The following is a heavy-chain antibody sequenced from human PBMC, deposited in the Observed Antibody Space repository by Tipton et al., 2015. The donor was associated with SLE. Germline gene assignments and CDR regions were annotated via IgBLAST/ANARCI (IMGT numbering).Heavy chain of an antibody. Sequence: TLSLTCTVSGGSISSSNYWSWIRQPPGKGLEWIGYIYFTGSTNYNPSLKSRLTISIDRSQNQFSLRLNSMTAADTAVYYCAGVSRDAFEIWGQGTTVTVSS. J-gene: IGHJ3*02. CDR1: GGSISSSNY. CDR2: IYFTGST. CDR3: AGVSRDAFEI. V-gene: IGHV4-61*05. D-gene: IGHD5/OR15-5a*01.